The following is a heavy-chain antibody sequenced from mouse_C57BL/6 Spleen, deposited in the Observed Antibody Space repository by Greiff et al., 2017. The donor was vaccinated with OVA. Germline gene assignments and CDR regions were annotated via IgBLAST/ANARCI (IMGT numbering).Heavy chain of an antibody. D-gene: IGHD1-1*01. Sequence: EVHLVESGGGLVKPGGSLKLSCAASGFTFSDYGMHWVRQAPEKGLEWVAYISSGSSTIYYADTVKGRFTISRDNAKNTLFLQMTSLRSEDTAMYYCARGDIYYGSSPWYFDVWGTGTTVTVSS. CDR3: ARGDIYYGSSPWYFDV. V-gene: IGHV5-17*01. J-gene: IGHJ1*03. CDR1: GFTFSDYG. CDR2: ISSGSSTI.